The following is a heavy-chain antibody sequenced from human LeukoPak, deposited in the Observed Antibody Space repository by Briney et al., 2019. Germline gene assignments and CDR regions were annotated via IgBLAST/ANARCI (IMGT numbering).Heavy chain of an antibody. J-gene: IGHJ4*02. CDR2: IKHDGSEK. CDR3: ATPLDYYDWSDSHQGGD. Sequence: GGSLRLSCAASGFTLSRHWMTWVRQAPGKGLEWVANIKHDGSEKNYVDSVKGRFTISRDNAKNSLYLQMNSLRAEDTAVYHCATPLDYYDWSDSHQGGDWGQGTLVTVSS. V-gene: IGHV3-7*03. CDR1: GFTLSRHW. D-gene: IGHD3-22*01.